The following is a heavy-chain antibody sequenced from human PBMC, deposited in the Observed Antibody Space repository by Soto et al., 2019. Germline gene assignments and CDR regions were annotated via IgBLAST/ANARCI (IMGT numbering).Heavy chain of an antibody. CDR1: GFTFSSYA. CDR3: AREVVMIEMATISGFDY. CDR2: ISYDGSNK. J-gene: IGHJ4*02. Sequence: AGGSLRLSCAASGFTFSSYAMHWVRQAPGKGLEWVAVISYDGSNKYYADSVKGRFTISRDNSKNTLYLQMNSLRAEDTAVYYCAREVVMIEMATISGFDYWGQGTLVTVSS. D-gene: IGHD5-12*01. V-gene: IGHV3-30-3*01.